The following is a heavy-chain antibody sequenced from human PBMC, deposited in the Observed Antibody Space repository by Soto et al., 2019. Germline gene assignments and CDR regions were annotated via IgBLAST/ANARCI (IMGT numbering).Heavy chain of an antibody. D-gene: IGHD6-13*01. J-gene: IGHJ4*02. CDR3: AKSGSISWYTDFDY. CDR1: GFIFCDYA. CDR2: ISASADSA. Sequence: GGSLRLSCAASGFIFCDYAMSWVRQAPGKGLEWASAISASADSAYYADSVKGRFTISRDNSKNTLFLQMNSLRAEDTAVYFCAKSGSISWYTDFDYWGQGTLVTVS. V-gene: IGHV3-23*01.